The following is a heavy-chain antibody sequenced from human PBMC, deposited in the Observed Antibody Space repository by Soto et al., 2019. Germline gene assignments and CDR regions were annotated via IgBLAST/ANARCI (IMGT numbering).Heavy chain of an antibody. CDR1: GGSFSGYY. D-gene: IGHD3-10*01. CDR2: INHSGST. V-gene: IGHV4-34*01. J-gene: IGHJ5*02. Sequence: QVQLQQWGAGLLKPSETLSLSCAVYGGSFSGYYWSWIRQPPGKGLEWIGEINHSGSTNYNPSLKSRVTISVDTSKNQFSLKLSSVTAADTAVYYCARARTLWGVTSNWFDPWGQGTRVTVSS. CDR3: ARARTLWGVTSNWFDP.